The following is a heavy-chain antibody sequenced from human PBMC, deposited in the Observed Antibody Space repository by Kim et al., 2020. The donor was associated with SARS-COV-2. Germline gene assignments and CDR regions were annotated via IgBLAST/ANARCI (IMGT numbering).Heavy chain of an antibody. CDR3: AKAYCSSTSCYTPWFDP. D-gene: IGHD2-2*02. CDR1: GFTFSSYG. CDR2: ISYDGSNK. J-gene: IGHJ5*02. V-gene: IGHV3-30*18. Sequence: GGSLRLSCAASGFTFSSYGMHWVRQAPGKGLEWVAVISYDGSNKYYADSVKGRFTISRDNSKNTLYLQMNSLRAEDTAVYYCAKAYCSSTSCYTPWFDPWGQGTLVTVSS.